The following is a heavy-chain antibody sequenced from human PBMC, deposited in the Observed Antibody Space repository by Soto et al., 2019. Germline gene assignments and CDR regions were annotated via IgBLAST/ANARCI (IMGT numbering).Heavy chain of an antibody. J-gene: IGHJ3*02. CDR1: GFTFSSYW. D-gene: IGHD2-2*01. V-gene: IGHV3-7*01. CDR2: IKQDGSEK. CDR3: AREGYQMLSYAFDI. Sequence: GGSLRLSCAASGFTFSSYWMSWVRQAPGKGLEWVANIKQDGSEKYYVDSVKGRFTISRDNAKNSLYLQMNSLRAEDTAVYYCAREGYQMLSYAFDIWGQGTMVTVSS.